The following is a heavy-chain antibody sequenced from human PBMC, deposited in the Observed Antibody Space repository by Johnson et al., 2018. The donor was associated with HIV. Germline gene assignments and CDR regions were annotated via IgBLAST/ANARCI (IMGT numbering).Heavy chain of an antibody. CDR2: IRSKTDGGTT. CDR1: GFTFSNAW. Sequence: VQLVESGGGLVQPGGSLRLSCAASGFTFSNAWMNWVRQAPGKGLEWVGRIRSKTDGGTTEYAAPVKGRFTVSRDDSKNTLYLQMNSLKTEDTAVYYCATGFGPAFEMLGQGTMVTVSS. V-gene: IGHV3-15*01. J-gene: IGHJ3*02. CDR3: ATGFGPAFEM. D-gene: IGHD3-16*01.